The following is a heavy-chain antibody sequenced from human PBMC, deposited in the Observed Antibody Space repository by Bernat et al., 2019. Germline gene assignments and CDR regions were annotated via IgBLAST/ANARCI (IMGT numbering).Heavy chain of an antibody. J-gene: IGHJ2*01. Sequence: EVQLVESGGGLVQPGGSLKLSCAASGFTFSGSAMHWVRQASGKGLEWVGRIRSKANSYATAYAASVKGRLTISRDDSKSTAYLQMNSLKTEDTDVYCCTRQAAASICWYLELWGRGTLVTVSS. D-gene: IGHD2-21*01. CDR2: IRSKANSYAT. CDR3: TRQAAASICWYLEL. V-gene: IGHV3-73*01. CDR1: GFTFSGSA.